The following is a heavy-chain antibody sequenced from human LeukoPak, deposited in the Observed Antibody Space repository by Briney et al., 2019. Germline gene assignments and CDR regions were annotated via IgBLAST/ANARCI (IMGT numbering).Heavy chain of an antibody. D-gene: IGHD3-9*01. Sequence: GGSLRLSCAASGFTFGSYAMSWVRQAPGKGLEWVSVIYSGGSTSYADSVKGRFTISRHNSKNTLYLQMNSLRADDTAVYYCARGLTSPYWYFDLWGRGTLVTVSS. V-gene: IGHV3-53*04. CDR3: ARGLTSPYWYFDL. J-gene: IGHJ2*01. CDR2: IYSGGST. CDR1: GFTFGSYA.